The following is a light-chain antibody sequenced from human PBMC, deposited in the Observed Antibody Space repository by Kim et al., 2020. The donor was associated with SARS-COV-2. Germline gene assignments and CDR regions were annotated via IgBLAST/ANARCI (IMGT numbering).Light chain of an antibody. J-gene: IGLJ3*02. CDR2: NVT. CDR3: CSFTSSSTLV. Sequence: GQAITISCTGTRDGIGGYNYVSWYQHHPGKAPKLIITNVTKRPSGVSSRFSCSKSGNTASLTISGHQTEDEADYCCCSFTSSSTLVFGGGTKLTVL. CDR1: RDGIGGYNY. V-gene: IGLV2-14*03.